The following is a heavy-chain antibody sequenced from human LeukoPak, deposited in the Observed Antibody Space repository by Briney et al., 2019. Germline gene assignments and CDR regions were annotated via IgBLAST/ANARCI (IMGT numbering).Heavy chain of an antibody. Sequence: GGSLRLSCGASGFNFSSYGMHWVRQAPGKGLEWVAFIRSDGSNKYYADSVKGRFTISRDNSKNTLYLQMNSLRAEDTAVYYCAKGPAGVLRYFDWLSIDYWGQGTLVTVSS. J-gene: IGHJ4*02. CDR1: GFNFSSYG. V-gene: IGHV3-30*02. D-gene: IGHD3-9*01. CDR2: IRSDGSNK. CDR3: AKGPAGVLRYFDWLSIDY.